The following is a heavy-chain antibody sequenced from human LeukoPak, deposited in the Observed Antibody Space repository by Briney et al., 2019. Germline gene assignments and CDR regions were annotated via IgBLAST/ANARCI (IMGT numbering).Heavy chain of an antibody. CDR1: GFTFSSYE. D-gene: IGHD4-17*01. J-gene: IGHJ6*03. V-gene: IGHV3-48*03. CDR2: ISSSGSTI. Sequence: SGGSLRLSCAASGFTFSSYEMNWVRQAPGKGLEWVSYISSSGSTIYYADSVKGRFTISRDNAKNSLYLQMNSLRAEDTAVYYCARVSYGYMDVWGKGTTDTVSS. CDR3: ARVSYGYMDV.